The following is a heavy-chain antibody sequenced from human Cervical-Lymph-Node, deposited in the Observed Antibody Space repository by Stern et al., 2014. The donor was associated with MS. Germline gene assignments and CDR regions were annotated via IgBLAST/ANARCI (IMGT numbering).Heavy chain of an antibody. CDR3: ARAGVGYCDSASCFHALDL. D-gene: IGHD2-2*01. CDR1: GYTFTVYY. V-gene: IGHV1-2*02. Sequence: VQLEESGAEVRKPGASVKVSCKASGYTFTVYYLYWVRQAPGQGLEWMGWINPNTGSTTDAQKFQGRVTMTRATSITTAYMELTRLRSDDTSVYYCARAGVGYCDSASCFHALDLWGQGTMVTVSS. CDR2: INPNTGST. J-gene: IGHJ3*01.